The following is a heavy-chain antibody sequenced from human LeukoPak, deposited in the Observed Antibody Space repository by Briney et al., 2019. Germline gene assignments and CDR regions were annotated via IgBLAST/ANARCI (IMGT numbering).Heavy chain of an antibody. D-gene: IGHD5-24*01. J-gene: IGHJ5*02. Sequence: GSSVKVSCKASGGTFSSYAISWVRQAPGQGLEWMGRVIPILGIANYAQKFQGRVTITADKSTSTAYMELSSLRSEDTAVYYCARDLGRWLQKDNWFDPWGQGTLVTVSS. CDR1: GGTFSSYA. V-gene: IGHV1-69*04. CDR3: ARDLGRWLQKDNWFDP. CDR2: VIPILGIA.